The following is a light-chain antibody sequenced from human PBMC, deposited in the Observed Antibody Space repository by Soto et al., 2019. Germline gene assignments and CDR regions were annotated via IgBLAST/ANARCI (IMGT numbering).Light chain of an antibody. CDR3: SSYTSDSTL. V-gene: IGLV2-14*03. CDR1: SSDVGGYNF. CDR2: DVS. J-gene: IGLJ2*01. Sequence: QSALTQPASVSGSPGQSITISCTGTSSDVGGYNFVSWYQQHPAKAPKLIIYDVSNRPSGVPIRFSASKSGSTASLTISGLRAEDEADYYCSSYTSDSTLFGGGTQLTVL.